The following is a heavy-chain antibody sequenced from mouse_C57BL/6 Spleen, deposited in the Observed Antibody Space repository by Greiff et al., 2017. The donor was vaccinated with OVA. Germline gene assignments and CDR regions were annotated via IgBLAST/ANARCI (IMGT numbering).Heavy chain of an antibody. V-gene: IGHV1-4*01. D-gene: IGHD2-1*01. CDR2: INPSSGYT. Sequence: VQLQESGAELARPGASVKMSCKASGYTFTSYTMHWVKQRPGQGLEWIGYINPSSGYTKYNQKFKDKATLTADKSSSTAYMQLSSLTSEDYAVYYCARDGNYGGNLAYWGQGTLVTVSA. CDR3: ARDGNYGGNLAY. CDR1: GYTFTSYT. J-gene: IGHJ3*01.